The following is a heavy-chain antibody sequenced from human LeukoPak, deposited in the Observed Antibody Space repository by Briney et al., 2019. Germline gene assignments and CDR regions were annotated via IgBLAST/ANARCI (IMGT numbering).Heavy chain of an antibody. D-gene: IGHD2-15*01. Sequence: PGGSLRLSCAASGFTFSSYSMTWVRQAQGKGLEWVSVILSSGDGTFYADSVKGRFTISRDNSKNTLYLQMNSLRAEDTAVYYCAKGYCTGGSCTKFDYWGQGTLVTVSS. V-gene: IGHV3-23*01. CDR3: AKGYCTGGSCTKFDY. CDR2: ILSSGDGT. CDR1: GFTFSSYS. J-gene: IGHJ4*02.